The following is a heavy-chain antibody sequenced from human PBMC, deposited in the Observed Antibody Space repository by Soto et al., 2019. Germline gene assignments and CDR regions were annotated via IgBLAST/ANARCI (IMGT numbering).Heavy chain of an antibody. CDR1: GFTFSSYA. J-gene: IGHJ4*02. CDR3: ASGLYCSSTSCYDY. Sequence: EVQLLESGGGLVQPGGSLRLSCAASGFTFSSYAMSWVRQAPGKGLEWVSAISGSGGSTYYADSVKGRFTISRDNSKNTLYLQMNSLRAEDTAVYYCASGLYCSSTSCYDYWGQGTLVAVSS. CDR2: ISGSGGST. D-gene: IGHD2-2*01. V-gene: IGHV3-23*01.